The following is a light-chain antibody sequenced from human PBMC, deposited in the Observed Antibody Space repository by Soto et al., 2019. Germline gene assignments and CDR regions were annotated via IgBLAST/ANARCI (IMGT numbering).Light chain of an antibody. CDR1: QGIGNA. CDR3: LQDLNYPWT. J-gene: IGKJ1*01. V-gene: IGKV1-6*01. Sequence: AIKMTRSPLYLSGSGAGGGVTSCRASQGIGNALGWYQQKPGKPPKVLIYGASNLQSGVPPRFSGSGSGTDFTLAISSLQPEDSATYYCLQDLNYPWTFGQGTKVDIK. CDR2: GAS.